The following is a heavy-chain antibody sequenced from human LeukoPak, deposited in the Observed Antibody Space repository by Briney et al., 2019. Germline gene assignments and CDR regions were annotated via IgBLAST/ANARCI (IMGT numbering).Heavy chain of an antibody. D-gene: IGHD6-13*01. Sequence: PGGSLRLSCAASGFTFSSYAMHWVRQAPGKGLEWVANIKQDGSEKYYVDSVKGRFTISRDNAKNSLYLQMNTLRAEDTAVYYCARDRYITRSWGYDFDYWGQGILVTVSS. V-gene: IGHV3-7*01. CDR3: ARDRYITRSWGYDFDY. CDR1: GFTFSSYA. J-gene: IGHJ4*02. CDR2: IKQDGSEK.